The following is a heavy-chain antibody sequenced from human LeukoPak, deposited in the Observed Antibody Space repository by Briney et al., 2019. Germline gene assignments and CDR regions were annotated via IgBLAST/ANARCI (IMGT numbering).Heavy chain of an antibody. J-gene: IGHJ1*01. D-gene: IGHD6-19*01. CDR3: AKDLAQWLVHPQYFQH. CDR1: GFTFSSYA. V-gene: IGHV3-23*01. CDR2: ISGSGGST. Sequence: GGSLRLSCAASGFTFSSYAMSWVRQAPGKGLEWVSAISGSGGSTYYADSVKGRFTISRDNSKNTLYLQMNSLRVEDTAVYYCAKDLAQWLVHPQYFQHWGQGTLVTVSS.